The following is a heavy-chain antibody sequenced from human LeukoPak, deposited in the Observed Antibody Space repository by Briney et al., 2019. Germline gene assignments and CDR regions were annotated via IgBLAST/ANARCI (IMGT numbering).Heavy chain of an antibody. J-gene: IGHJ4*02. CDR3: AREIVTMGYYFDY. CDR2: INPNSGGT. D-gene: IGHD3-10*01. CDR1: GYTFTGYY. V-gene: IGHV1-2*02. Sequence: EASVKVSCKASGYTFTGYYMHWVRQAPGQGLEWMGWINPNSGGTNYAQKFQGRVTMTRDTSISTAYMELSRLRSDDTAVYYCAREIVTMGYYFDYWGQGTLVTVSS.